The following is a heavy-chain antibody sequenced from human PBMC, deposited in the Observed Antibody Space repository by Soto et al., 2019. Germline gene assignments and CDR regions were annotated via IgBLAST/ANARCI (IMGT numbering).Heavy chain of an antibody. CDR3: ASGRYFDWLLEGHNWFDP. Sequence: PSETLSLTCTVSGGSISSGGYYWSWIRQHPGKGLEWIGYIYYSGSTYYNPSLKSRVTISVDTSKNQFSLKLSSVTAADTAVYYCASGRYFDWLLEGHNWFDPWGQGTLVTVSS. CDR2: IYYSGST. J-gene: IGHJ5*02. D-gene: IGHD3-9*01. V-gene: IGHV4-31*03. CDR1: GGSISSGGYY.